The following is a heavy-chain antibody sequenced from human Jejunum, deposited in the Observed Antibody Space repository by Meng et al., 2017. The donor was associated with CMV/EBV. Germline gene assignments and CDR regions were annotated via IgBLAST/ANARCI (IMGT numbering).Heavy chain of an antibody. CDR3: ARSLATQYYYYGMDV. D-gene: IGHD6-6*01. Sequence: GFTFSSYSMNWVRQAPGKGLEWVSSITTTTNYIYYAESVKGRFTISRDNAKNSLYLQMNSLRAEDTAAYYCARSLATQYYYYGMDVWGQGTTVTVSS. V-gene: IGHV3-21*01. CDR2: ITTTTNYI. CDR1: GFTFSSYS. J-gene: IGHJ6*02.